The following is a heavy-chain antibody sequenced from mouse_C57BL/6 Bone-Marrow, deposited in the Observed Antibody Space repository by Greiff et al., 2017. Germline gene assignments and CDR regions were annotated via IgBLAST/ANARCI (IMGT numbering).Heavy chain of an antibody. J-gene: IGHJ2*01. V-gene: IGHV1-50*01. CDR1: GYTFTSYW. CDR2: IDPSDSYT. Sequence: QVQLQQPGAELVKPGASVKLSCKASGYTFTSYWMQWVKQRPGQGLEWIGEIDPSDSYTKYNQKFKGKATLTVETSSSTAYMQLSSLTSEDSAVYYGARSGVYGYDEGVDYWGQGTTLTVSS. CDR3: ARSGVYGYDEGVDY. D-gene: IGHD2-2*01.